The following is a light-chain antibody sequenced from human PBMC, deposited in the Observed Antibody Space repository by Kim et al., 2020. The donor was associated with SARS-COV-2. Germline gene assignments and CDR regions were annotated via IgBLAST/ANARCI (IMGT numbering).Light chain of an antibody. CDR2: RDF. V-gene: IGLV3-9*01. CDR1: NIADRN. CDR3: QVSDGNTAV. J-gene: IGLJ3*02. Sequence: SYELTQPLSVSVALGQTAKIACGGNNIADRNVNWYQQKPDQAPVLVIFRDFNRPSGIPERFSGSNSGNTATLTINRAQAEDEADYYCQVSDGNTAVFGAGTQLTVL.